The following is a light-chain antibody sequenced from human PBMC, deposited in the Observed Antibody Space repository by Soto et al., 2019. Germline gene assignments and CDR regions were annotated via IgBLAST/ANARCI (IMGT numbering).Light chain of an antibody. V-gene: IGKV3-15*01. J-gene: IGKJ4*01. CDR1: QNINVY. Sequence: EVVLTQSPATLSVSPGESATLSCRASQNINVYLAWYQHKPGQAPRLLIVGAFNRATGIPARFSGSGSGTEFTLTISGLQSEDFAVYYCQQYSSWPPLTFGEGTKVEIK. CDR2: GAF. CDR3: QQYSSWPPLT.